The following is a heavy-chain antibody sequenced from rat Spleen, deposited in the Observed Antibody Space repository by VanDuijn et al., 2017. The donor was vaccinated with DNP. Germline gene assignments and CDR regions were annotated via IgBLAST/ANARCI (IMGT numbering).Heavy chain of an antibody. D-gene: IGHD1-11*01. V-gene: IGHV5-22*01. J-gene: IGHJ2*01. CDR2: ISYEGSST. Sequence: EVQLVESGGGLVQPGNSLKLSCAASGFTFSDYAMAWVRQAPKKGLEWVASISYEGSSTYYGDSVKGRFTISRDNAKSTLYLQMNSLRSEDTATYYCARHGTTEGIAYFDYWGQGVMVTVSS. CDR1: GFTFSDYA. CDR3: ARHGTTEGIAYFDY.